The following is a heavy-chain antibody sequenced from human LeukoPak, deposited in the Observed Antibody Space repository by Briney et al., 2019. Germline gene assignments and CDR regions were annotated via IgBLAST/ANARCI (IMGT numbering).Heavy chain of an antibody. Sequence: SETLSLTCTVSGGSISSSSYYWGWIRQPPGKGLEWIGSVYYGGSTYYNPSLKSRVTISVDTSKNQFSLKLSFVTAVDTAVYYCARRRIGRVTGWDGSFDIWGQGTMVTVSS. CDR3: ARRRIGRVTGWDGSFDI. CDR2: VYYGGST. J-gene: IGHJ3*02. D-gene: IGHD2-21*02. V-gene: IGHV4-39*01. CDR1: GGSISSSSYY.